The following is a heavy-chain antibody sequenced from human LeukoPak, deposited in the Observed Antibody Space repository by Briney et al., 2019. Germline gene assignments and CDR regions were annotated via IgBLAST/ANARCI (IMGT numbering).Heavy chain of an antibody. Sequence: GGSLRLSCAASGFTVRSSYMSWVRQAPGKGLEWVSAISGSGGSTYYADSVKGRFTISRDNSKNTLYLQMNSLRAEDTAVYFCAKDPIIMVRGATGYFDYWGQGTLVTVSS. CDR3: AKDPIIMVRGATGYFDY. V-gene: IGHV3-23*01. J-gene: IGHJ4*02. CDR1: GFTVRSSY. CDR2: ISGSGGST. D-gene: IGHD3-10*01.